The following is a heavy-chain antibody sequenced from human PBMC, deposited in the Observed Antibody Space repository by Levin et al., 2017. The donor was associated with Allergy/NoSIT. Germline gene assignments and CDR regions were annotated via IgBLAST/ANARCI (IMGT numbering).Heavy chain of an antibody. CDR2: ISYDGSNK. Sequence: QPGGSLRLSCAASGFTFGSYGMHWVRQAPGKGLEWVAVISYDGSNKYYADSVKGRFTISRDNSKNTLYLQMNSLRVEDTAVYFCANMKVLLWCGDLLSPPSDALDIWGQGTMVTVSS. CDR3: ANMKVLLWCGDLLSPPSDALDI. D-gene: IGHD3-10*01. CDR1: GFTFGSYG. V-gene: IGHV3-30*18. J-gene: IGHJ3*02.